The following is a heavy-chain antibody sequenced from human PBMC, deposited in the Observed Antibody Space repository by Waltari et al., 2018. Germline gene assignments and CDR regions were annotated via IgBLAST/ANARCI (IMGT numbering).Heavy chain of an antibody. Sequence: QLQLQESGPGLVKPSETLSLTCTVSGGSISSSSYYWGWIRQPPGKGLEWIGSIYYSGSTYYHPSLKSRVTISVDASKNQFSLKLSSVTAADTAVYYCARARGYSYGDKYFDYWGQGTLVTVSS. J-gene: IGHJ4*02. V-gene: IGHV4-39*07. CDR1: GGSISSSSYY. CDR3: ARARGYSYGDKYFDY. CDR2: IYYSGST. D-gene: IGHD5-18*01.